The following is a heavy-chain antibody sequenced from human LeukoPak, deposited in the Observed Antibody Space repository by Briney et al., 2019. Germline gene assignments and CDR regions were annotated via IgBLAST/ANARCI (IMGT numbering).Heavy chain of an antibody. V-gene: IGHV4-31*03. CDR3: ARGSGEDDILTGSGYEVRWFDP. Sequence: PSETLSLTCTVSGGSISSGGYYWSWIRQHPGKGLEWIGYIYYSGSTYYNPSLKSRVTISVDTSKNQFSLKLSSVTAADTAVYYCARGSGEDDILTGSGYEVRWFDPWGQGTLVTVSS. CDR1: GGSISSGGYY. D-gene: IGHD3-9*01. CDR2: IYYSGST. J-gene: IGHJ5*02.